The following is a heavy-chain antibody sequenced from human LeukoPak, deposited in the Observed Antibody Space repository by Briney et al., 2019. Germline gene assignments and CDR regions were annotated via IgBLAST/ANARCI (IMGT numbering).Heavy chain of an antibody. D-gene: IGHD5-12*01. CDR2: VYHTGSI. V-gene: IGHV4-59*01. Sequence: PSETLSLTCNVSGGSISSYSWNWIRQSPGKGPEWIGRVYHTGSINYNPSLRSRVTISVDTSKNQFSLKLSSVTAADTAVYYCVSSYGGYVLDYWGQGTLVIVSS. CDR1: GGSISSYS. CDR3: VSSYGGYVLDY. J-gene: IGHJ4*02.